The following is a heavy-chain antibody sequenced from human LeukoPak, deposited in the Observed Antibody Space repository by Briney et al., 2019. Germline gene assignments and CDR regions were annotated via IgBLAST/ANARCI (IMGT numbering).Heavy chain of an antibody. D-gene: IGHD3-3*01. CDR2: IYYSGST. J-gene: IGHJ6*02. CDR3: ARGGPDFWSGYRLYGMDV. CDR1: GGSISSYY. V-gene: IGHV4-59*01. Sequence: SETLSLTCTVSGGSISSYYWSWIRQPPGKGLEWIGYIYYSGSTNYNPSPKSRVTISVDTSKNQFSLKLSSVTAADTAVYYCARGGPDFWSGYRLYGMDVWGQGTTVTVSS.